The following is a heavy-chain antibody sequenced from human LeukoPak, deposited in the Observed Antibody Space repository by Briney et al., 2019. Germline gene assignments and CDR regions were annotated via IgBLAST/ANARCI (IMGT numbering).Heavy chain of an antibody. J-gene: IGHJ3*02. CDR3: ARVSRMGDVFDI. CDR1: GYTFTSYD. V-gene: IGHV7-4-1*02. CDR2: INTNTGKP. Sequence: ASVTVSCTASGYTFTSYDMNWVRQAPGQGLEWMGWINTNTGKPTYAQGFTGRFVFSLDTSVSTTYLQISSLKAEDSAVYYCARVSRMGDVFDIWGQGTMVTVSS. D-gene: IGHD2-8*01.